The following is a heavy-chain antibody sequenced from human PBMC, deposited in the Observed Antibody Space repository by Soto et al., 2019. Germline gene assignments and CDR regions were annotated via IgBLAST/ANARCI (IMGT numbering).Heavy chain of an antibody. D-gene: IGHD1-26*01. J-gene: IGHJ4*02. Sequence: QVQLQESGPGLVKPSQTLSLTCTVSGGSITSGGYYWSWIRQHPGKGLGWIGYSYYRGSTHYNPSLKPRATISVATSKNQFPLKLSSVTAADTAVYYCAREPTIWGQGTLVTVSS. CDR1: GGSITSGGYY. CDR3: AREPTI. V-gene: IGHV4-31*03. CDR2: SYYRGST.